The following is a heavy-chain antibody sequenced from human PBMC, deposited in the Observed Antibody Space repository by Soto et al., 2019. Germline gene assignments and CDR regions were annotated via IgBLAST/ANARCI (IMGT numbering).Heavy chain of an antibody. CDR2: IYYTGST. J-gene: IGHJ5*02. Sequence: QVQLQESGPGLVKPSQTLSLTCTVSGGSVSSGAYSWRWIRQHPGKGLEWLGYIYYTGSTYYTPSIKSRVTISVDTSKSQFSVKLSSVTAADMAVYYCARGNRAVAGLWFDPWGHGTRVNVSS. CDR1: GGSVSSGAYS. V-gene: IGHV4-31*03. D-gene: IGHD6-19*01. CDR3: ARGNRAVAGLWFDP.